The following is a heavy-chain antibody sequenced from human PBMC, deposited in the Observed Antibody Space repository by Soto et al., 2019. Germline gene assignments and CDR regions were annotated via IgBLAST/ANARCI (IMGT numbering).Heavy chain of an antibody. CDR1: GYTFTGYY. CDR3: ARGCSSTSCYAHNWFDP. V-gene: IGHV1-2*04. CDR2: INPNSGGT. Sequence: QVQLVQSGAEVKKPGASVKVSCKASGYTFTGYYMHWVRQAPGQGLEWMGWINPNSGGTNYAQKFQGWVTKTRDTSISTAYMELSRLRSDDTAVYYCARGCSSTSCYAHNWFDPWGQGTLVTVSS. D-gene: IGHD2-2*01. J-gene: IGHJ5*02.